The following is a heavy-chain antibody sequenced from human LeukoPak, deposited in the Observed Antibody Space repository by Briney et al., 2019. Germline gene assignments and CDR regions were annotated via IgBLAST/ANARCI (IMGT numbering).Heavy chain of an antibody. CDR2: TNSNGRST. V-gene: IGHV3-74*01. CDR1: GFTFSTYW. CDR3: AKVGSGSYYYGSGSSHHFDY. J-gene: IGHJ4*02. Sequence: GGSLRLSCAASGFTFSTYWMHWVRQAPGKGLVWVSGTNSNGRSTSYADSVKGRFTISRDNAKNTLYLQMDSLRAEDTAVYCCAKVGSGSYYYGSGSSHHFDYWGQGTLVTVSS. D-gene: IGHD3-10*01.